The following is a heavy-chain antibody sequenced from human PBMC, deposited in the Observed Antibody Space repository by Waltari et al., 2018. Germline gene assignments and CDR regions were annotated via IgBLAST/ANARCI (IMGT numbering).Heavy chain of an antibody. CDR3: ARDRKGIAVAGGWFDP. D-gene: IGHD6-19*01. J-gene: IGHJ5*02. V-gene: IGHV1-3*03. Sequence: QVQLVQSGAEVKKPGASVKVSCKASGYTFTSYAMHWVRQAPGQRLEWMGWINAGNGNTKYSQEFQGRVTITRDTSASTAYMELSRLRSDDTAVYYCARDRKGIAVAGGWFDPWGQGTLVTVSS. CDR2: INAGNGNT. CDR1: GYTFTSYA.